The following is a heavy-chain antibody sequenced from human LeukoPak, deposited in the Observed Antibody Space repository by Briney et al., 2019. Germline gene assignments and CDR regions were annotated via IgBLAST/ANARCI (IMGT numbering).Heavy chain of an antibody. Sequence: NPGGSLRLSCAASGFIFSDYYMTWIRQAPGKGLEWVSHISGSGSDMSYADSVKGRFTISRDNAKNSLYLQMNSLRVEDTAVYYCTWPARVPSNWGRGTLVTVSS. CDR3: TWPARVPSN. V-gene: IGHV3-11*04. CDR1: GFIFSDYY. J-gene: IGHJ4*02. D-gene: IGHD3-10*01. CDR2: ISGSGSDM.